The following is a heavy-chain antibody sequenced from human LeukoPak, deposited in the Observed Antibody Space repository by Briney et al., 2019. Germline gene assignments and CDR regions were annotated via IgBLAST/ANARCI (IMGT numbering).Heavy chain of an antibody. V-gene: IGHV4-4*07. CDR1: GGSIGTYY. CDR2: VHTTGNT. D-gene: IGHD4-11*01. CDR3: ARAKGLPTYNWFDP. J-gene: IGHJ5*02. Sequence: PSETLSLTCTVSGGSIGTYYWSWLRQPAGKGLEWIGRVHTTGNTNYNPSLSSRVAISVDTSKNQFSLKLSSVTAADTAVYYCARAKGLPTYNWFDPWGQGTLVTVSS.